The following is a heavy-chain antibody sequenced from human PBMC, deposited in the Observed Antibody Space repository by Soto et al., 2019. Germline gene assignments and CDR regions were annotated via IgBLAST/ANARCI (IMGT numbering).Heavy chain of an antibody. V-gene: IGHV1-69*12. CDR3: ASTDCTIGVCYIIGGN. J-gene: IGHJ4*02. Sequence: QVQLVQSGAEVKKPGSSVKVSCKASGGTFSSYAISWVRQAPGQGLEWMGGIIPIFGTANYAQKFQGRVTITAVESTSTAYMELSSLTSEDTVVYYCASTDCTIGVCYIIGGNWGQGTLVTVSS. CDR1: GGTFSSYA. D-gene: IGHD2-8*01. CDR2: IIPIFGTA.